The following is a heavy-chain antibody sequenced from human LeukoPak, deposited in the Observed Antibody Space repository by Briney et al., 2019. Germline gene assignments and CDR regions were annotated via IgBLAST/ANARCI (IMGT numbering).Heavy chain of an antibody. V-gene: IGHV3-15*01. Sequence: SGGSLRLSCAASGFTFSNAWMSWVRQAPGKGLEWVGRIKSKTDGGTTDYAAPVKGRFTISRDDSKNTLYLQMNSLRAEDTAVYYCAKEVPDDYVWGSYRYYFDYWGQGTLVTVSS. J-gene: IGHJ4*02. CDR2: IKSKTDGGTT. CDR1: GFTFSNAW. D-gene: IGHD3-16*02. CDR3: AKEVPDDYVWGSYRYYFDY.